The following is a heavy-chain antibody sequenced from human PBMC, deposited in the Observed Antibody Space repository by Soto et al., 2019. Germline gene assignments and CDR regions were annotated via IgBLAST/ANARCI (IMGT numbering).Heavy chain of an antibody. CDR3: ARACSSNSCYDVFDY. CDR1: GCSIRSYY. CDR2: IYTSGST. V-gene: IGHV4-4*07. J-gene: IGHJ4*02. D-gene: IGHD2-2*01. Sequence: SETLSLTCPVSGCSIRSYYWSWIRQPAGKGLEWIGRIYTSGSTNYNPSLKSRVTMSVDTSKNQFSLKLSSVTAADTAVYYCARACSSNSCYDVFDYWGQGTLVTVSS.